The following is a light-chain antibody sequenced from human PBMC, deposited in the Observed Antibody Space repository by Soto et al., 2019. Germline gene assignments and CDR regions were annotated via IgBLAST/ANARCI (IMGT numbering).Light chain of an antibody. CDR2: DAS. CDR3: QQYNGYSL. J-gene: IGKJ1*01. CDR1: QSISGW. Sequence: DIQMTQSPSTLSASVGDRVTITCRASQSISGWLVWYQQKPGKAPKLLIYDASSLESGVPSRFSGIGYGTEFTLSISSLQPDDFATYYCQQYNGYSLVGQGTKVDSK. V-gene: IGKV1-5*01.